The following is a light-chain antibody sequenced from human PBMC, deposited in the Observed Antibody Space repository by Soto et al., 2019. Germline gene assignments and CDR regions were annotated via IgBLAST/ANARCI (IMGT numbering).Light chain of an antibody. V-gene: IGKV3-11*01. CDR3: QQYKDWPHT. Sequence: EIVLTQSPATLSLSPGERATLSCRASQSVSSYLAWYQQKPGQAPRLLIYDASNRATGIPARFSGSGSGTEFTLTISSLQSEDFAVYYCQQYKDWPHTFGQGTKVEIK. CDR1: QSVSSY. J-gene: IGKJ1*01. CDR2: DAS.